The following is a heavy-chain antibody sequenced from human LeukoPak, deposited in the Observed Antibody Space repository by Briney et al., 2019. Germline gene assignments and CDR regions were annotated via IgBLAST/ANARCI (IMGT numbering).Heavy chain of an antibody. D-gene: IGHD3-22*01. CDR1: GDSVSSNSAT. J-gene: IGHJ4*02. Sequence: SQTLSLTCAISGDSVSSNSATWIWIRQSPSRCLEWLGRTYYRSKWYNDYAVSVKSRTTINPDTSKNKFSLQLNSVTPEDTAVFYCERALLDTSGYYSFNYGAQEPLVTVP. V-gene: IGHV6-1*01. CDR3: ERALLDTSGYYSFNY. CDR2: TYYRSKWYN.